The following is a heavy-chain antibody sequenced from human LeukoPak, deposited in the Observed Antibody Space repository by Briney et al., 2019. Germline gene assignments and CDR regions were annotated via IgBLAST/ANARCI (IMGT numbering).Heavy chain of an antibody. CDR2: IYTSGST. CDR3: ARDRDTAMVTGFDY. CDR1: GGSISGYY. D-gene: IGHD5-18*01. V-gene: IGHV4-4*07. J-gene: IGHJ4*02. Sequence: SETLSLTCTVSGGSISGYYWSWIRQPAGKGLEWIGRIYTSGSTNYNPSLKSRVTMSVDTSKNQFSLKLSSVTAADTAVYYCARDRDTAMVTGFDYWGQGTLVTVSS.